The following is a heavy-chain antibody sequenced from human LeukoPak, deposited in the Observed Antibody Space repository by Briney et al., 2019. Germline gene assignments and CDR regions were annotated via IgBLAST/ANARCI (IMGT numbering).Heavy chain of an antibody. CDR3: ASLYYGSGSFDY. Sequence: SETLSLTCSVSGGXISSYYWSWIRQPPGKGLEWIGYIYYSGSTNYNPSLKSRVTISVDTSKNQFSLKLTSVTAADTAVYYCASLYYGSGSFDYWGQGTLVTVSS. D-gene: IGHD3-10*01. J-gene: IGHJ4*02. CDR1: GGXISSYY. CDR2: IYYSGST. V-gene: IGHV4-59*01.